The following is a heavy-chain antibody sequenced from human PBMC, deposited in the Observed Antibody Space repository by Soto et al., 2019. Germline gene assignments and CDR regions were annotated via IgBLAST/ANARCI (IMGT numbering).Heavy chain of an antibody. D-gene: IGHD3-10*01. J-gene: IGHJ4*02. CDR2: INHSGST. CDR1: GGSFSGYY. Sequence: QVQLQQWGAGLLKPSETLSLTCAVYGGSFSGYYWSWIRQPPGKGLEWIGEINHSGSTNYNPSLKTRVTISVDTSKNHFSLKLSSVTAEDTAVYYCARGPIYYGSGSYYHRTSYFDYWGQGTLVTVSS. V-gene: IGHV4-34*01. CDR3: ARGPIYYGSGSYYHRTSYFDY.